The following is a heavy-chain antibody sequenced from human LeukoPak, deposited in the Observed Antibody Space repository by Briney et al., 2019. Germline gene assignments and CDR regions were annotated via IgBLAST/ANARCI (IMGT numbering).Heavy chain of an antibody. D-gene: IGHD6-6*01. CDR2: IKQDGSEK. V-gene: IGHV3-7*01. J-gene: IGHJ4*02. CDR3: ARGHTYSSSSWYYFDY. Sequence: GGSLRLSCAASGFTFSSYWMSWVRQAPGKGLEWVANIKQDGSEKYYVDYVKGRFTISRENAKNSLYLQMNSLRAEDTAVYYCARGHTYSSSSWYYFDYWGQGTLVTVSS. CDR1: GFTFSSYW.